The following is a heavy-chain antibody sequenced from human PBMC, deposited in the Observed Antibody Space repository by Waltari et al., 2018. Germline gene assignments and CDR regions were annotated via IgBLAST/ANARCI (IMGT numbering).Heavy chain of an antibody. CDR2: SGVGSGNT. D-gene: IGHD4-17*01. CDR1: GFTFTSSA. Sequence: QMQLVQSGPEVKKPGTSVKVSCKASGFTFTSSAVQWVRQARGQRLEWIGWSGVGSGNTNYAQKFLERVTITRDMSTSTAYMELSSLRSEDTAVYYCAAALYGDYVGNAFDIWGQGTMVTVSS. J-gene: IGHJ3*02. CDR3: AAALYGDYVGNAFDI. V-gene: IGHV1-58*01.